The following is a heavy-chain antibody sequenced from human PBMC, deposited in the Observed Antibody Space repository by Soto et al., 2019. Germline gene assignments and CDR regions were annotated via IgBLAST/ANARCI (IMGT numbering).Heavy chain of an antibody. V-gene: IGHV4-34*01. CDR3: ARRMRSGYSGYGKVRGAFDI. CDR1: GGAFSGYY. Sequence: PSETLSPTCAVYGGAFSGYYWIVIRHPPCKWLEWIVEINHSGSTNYNPSLKSRVTISVDTSKNQFSLKLSSVTAADTAVYYCARRMRSGYSGYGKVRGAFDIWGQGTMVTVSS. D-gene: IGHD5-12*01. J-gene: IGHJ3*02. CDR2: INHSGST.